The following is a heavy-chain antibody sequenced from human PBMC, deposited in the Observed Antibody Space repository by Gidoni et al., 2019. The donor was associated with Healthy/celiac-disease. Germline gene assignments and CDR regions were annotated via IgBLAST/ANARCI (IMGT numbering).Heavy chain of an antibody. CDR3: AKDKGGELDY. CDR1: GFTFDDYA. Sequence: EVQLVESGGGLVQPGRSLRLSCAASGFTFDDYAMHWVRHAPGKGLEWVSGMSWNSGSIGYADSVKGRFTISRDNAKNSLYLQMNSLRAEDTALYYCAKDKGGELDYWGQGTLVTVSS. D-gene: IGHD1-26*01. J-gene: IGHJ4*02. CDR2: MSWNSGSI. V-gene: IGHV3-9*01.